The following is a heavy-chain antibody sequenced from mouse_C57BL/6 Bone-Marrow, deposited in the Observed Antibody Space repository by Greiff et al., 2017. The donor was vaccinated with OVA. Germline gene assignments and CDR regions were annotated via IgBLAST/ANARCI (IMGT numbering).Heavy chain of an antibody. J-gene: IGHJ1*03. Sequence: VQLQQSGPELVKPGASVKISCKASGYAFRSSWMNWVKQRPGKGLEWIGRIYPGDGDTNYNGKFKGKATLTADKSSSTAYMQLSSLTSEDSAVYFGARRLRRDWYFDVWGTGTTVTVSS. CDR2: IYPGDGDT. D-gene: IGHD2-4*01. CDR3: ARRLRRDWYFDV. CDR1: GYAFRSSW. V-gene: IGHV1-82*01.